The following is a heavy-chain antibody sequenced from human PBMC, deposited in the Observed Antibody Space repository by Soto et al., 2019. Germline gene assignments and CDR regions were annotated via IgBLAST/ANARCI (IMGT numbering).Heavy chain of an antibody. CDR1: GFTFRWFG. V-gene: IGHV3-30*18. D-gene: IGHD3-10*01. CDR2: ISNDGSNE. CDR3: AKGEVRGIIPSYFDY. Sequence: PGGSLRLSCAGSGFTFRWFGMNWVRQAPGKGLEWVARISNDGSNEYYVDSVKGRFTISRDNSKNTLCLQMDSLRAEDTAVYYCAKGEVRGIIPSYFDYWGLGXLVTVSS. J-gene: IGHJ4*02.